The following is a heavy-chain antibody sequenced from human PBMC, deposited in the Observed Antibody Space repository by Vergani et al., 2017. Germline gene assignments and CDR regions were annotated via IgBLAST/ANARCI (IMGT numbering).Heavy chain of an antibody. CDR3: ANSVIAGNVGVAYFGMDV. Sequence: QVQLVESGGGVVQPGGSLRLSCIASGFTFRIYGMHWVRQAPGKGLEWVAFIRYDGSNKYYGDSVKGRFTISRDKSQNTVNLQMNSLRTEDTAVYFCANSVIAGNVGVAYFGMDVWGRGTTVTVSS. CDR2: IRYDGSNK. D-gene: IGHD2/OR15-2a*01. V-gene: IGHV3-30*02. CDR1: GFTFRIYG. J-gene: IGHJ6*02.